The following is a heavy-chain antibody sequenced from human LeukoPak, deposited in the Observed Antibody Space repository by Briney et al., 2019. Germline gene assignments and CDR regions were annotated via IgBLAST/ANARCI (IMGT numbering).Heavy chain of an antibody. J-gene: IGHJ6*03. Sequence: SETLSLTCTVSGYSISSGYYWGWIRQPPGKGLEWIGSIYHSGSTYYNPSLKSRVTISVDTSKNQFSLKLSSVTAADTAVYYCARVGGWFGELLSHYYYYYYMDVWGKGTPVTVSS. CDR1: GYSISSGYY. CDR2: IYHSGST. D-gene: IGHD3-10*01. V-gene: IGHV4-38-2*02. CDR3: ARVGGWFGELLSHYYYYYYMDV.